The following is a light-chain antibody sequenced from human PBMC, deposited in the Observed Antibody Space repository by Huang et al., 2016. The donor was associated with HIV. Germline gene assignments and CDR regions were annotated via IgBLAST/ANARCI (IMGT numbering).Light chain of an antibody. CDR1: QSVSSN. J-gene: IGKJ1*01. CDR3: QQYNNWPRT. Sequence: EIVMTQSPATLSVSPGERATLSCRASQSVSSNLAWYQQKPGQAPRLRIYAASTRATGSPARFSGSGSGTEFTRTISSLQSEDFAVYYCQQYNNWPRTFGQGTKVEIK. V-gene: IGKV3-15*01. CDR2: AAS.